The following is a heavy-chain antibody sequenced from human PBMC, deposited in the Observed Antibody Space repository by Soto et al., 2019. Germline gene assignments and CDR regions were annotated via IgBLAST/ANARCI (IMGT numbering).Heavy chain of an antibody. D-gene: IGHD3-3*01. CDR2: ISDSGGST. Sequence: EVQLLESGGGLVQPGGSLRLSCAASGFTFSSYAMTWVRQAPGKGLEWVSAISDSGGSTYYADSVKGRFTISRDNSKNTLYVQMNSRRAEDTAVYYCAKGVKRDYDLYGMDVWGQGTTVTVSS. CDR1: GFTFSSYA. J-gene: IGHJ6*02. V-gene: IGHV3-23*01. CDR3: AKGVKRDYDLYGMDV.